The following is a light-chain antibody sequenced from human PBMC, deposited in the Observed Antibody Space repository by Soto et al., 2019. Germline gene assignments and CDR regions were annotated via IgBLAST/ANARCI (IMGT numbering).Light chain of an antibody. Sequence: QSALTQPASVSGSPGQSITISCTGTSSDVGGYNFVSWYQQHPGKDPKLMIFDVNRRPSGVSDRFSGSKSGNTASLTISGLLAEDEGDYYCCSYTSSSIHVFGSGTKLTVL. CDR3: CSYTSSSIHV. V-gene: IGLV2-14*03. CDR2: DVN. CDR1: SSDVGGYNF. J-gene: IGLJ1*01.